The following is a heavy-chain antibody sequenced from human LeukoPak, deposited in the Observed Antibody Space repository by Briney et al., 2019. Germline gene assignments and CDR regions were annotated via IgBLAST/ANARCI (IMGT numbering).Heavy chain of an antibody. V-gene: IGHV4-34*01. CDR3: ASYGSGSYSGFDY. D-gene: IGHD3-10*01. CDR1: GGSFSGYY. CDR2: INHSGST. Sequence: SSETLSLTCAVYGGSFSGYYWSWIRQPPGKGLEWIGEINHSGSTSYNPSLKSRVTISVDTSKNQFSLKLSSVTAADTALCYCASYGSGSYSGFDYWGQGTLVTVSS. J-gene: IGHJ4*02.